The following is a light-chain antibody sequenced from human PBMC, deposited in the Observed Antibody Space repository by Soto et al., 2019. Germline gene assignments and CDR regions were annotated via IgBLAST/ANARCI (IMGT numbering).Light chain of an antibody. J-gene: IGLJ2*01. CDR3: WSFAGSYTLV. CDR2: DVS. CDR1: SSDVGGYNY. Sequence: VLTQPLSGSGAPRQALTISCTETSSDVGGYNYVSWYQQHPGKAPKLMIYDVSKRPSGVPDRFSGSKSGNTASLTISGLQAEGEGDYYCWSFAGSYTLVFGGGAKVTVL. V-gene: IGLV2-11*01.